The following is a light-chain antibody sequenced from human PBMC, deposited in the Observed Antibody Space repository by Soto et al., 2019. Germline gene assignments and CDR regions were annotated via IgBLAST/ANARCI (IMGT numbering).Light chain of an antibody. V-gene: IGKV1-5*01. CDR1: QNINSW. CDR3: HHYDTYIRTA. J-gene: IGKJ2*01. CDR2: DAS. Sequence: DIQMTQSPSTLSASVGDRVTISCRSSQNINSWVAWFQQKPGKAPQLLIYDASSLESGVPSRFSVSGSGTEFTLTISSLQPDDSATYYCHHYDTYIRTALGQGTKLQIK.